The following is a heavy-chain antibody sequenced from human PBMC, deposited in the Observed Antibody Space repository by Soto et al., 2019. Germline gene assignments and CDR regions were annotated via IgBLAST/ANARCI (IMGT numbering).Heavy chain of an antibody. Sequence: SVEVSLKPSRGTFISYAISWVRQAPGQGLEWMGGIIPIFGTANYAQNFQGRVTITADESTSTAYMELSSLRSEDTAVYYCARALNNWNYNYFDYWGQGTLVTVSS. J-gene: IGHJ4*02. V-gene: IGHV1-69*13. CDR2: IIPIFGTA. CDR3: ARALNNWNYNYFDY. CDR1: RGTFISYA. D-gene: IGHD1-7*01.